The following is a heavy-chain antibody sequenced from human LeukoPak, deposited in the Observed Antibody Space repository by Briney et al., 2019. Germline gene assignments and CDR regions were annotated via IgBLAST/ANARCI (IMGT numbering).Heavy chain of an antibody. J-gene: IGHJ6*03. CDR2: IYDGGST. CDR3: ARDRRTGRRIGYYNYMDV. V-gene: IGHV3-66*02. D-gene: IGHD1-14*01. CDR1: GFTVSSNY. Sequence: GGSLRLSCAASGFTVSSNYMSWVRQAPGKGLEWVSAIYDGGSTYYEDPVKGRFTNSRDNSKNTLYLQMNSLRAEDTAVYYCARDRRTGRRIGYYNYMDVWGKGTTVTVSS.